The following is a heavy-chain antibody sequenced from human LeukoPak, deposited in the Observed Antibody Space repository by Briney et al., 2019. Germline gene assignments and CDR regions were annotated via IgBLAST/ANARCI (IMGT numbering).Heavy chain of an antibody. CDR1: GGSFSGYY. CDR3: ARGRGYSGYDDRGIDY. D-gene: IGHD5-12*01. J-gene: IGHJ4*02. CDR2: INHSGST. Sequence: SETLSLTCAVYGGSFSGYYWSWIRQPPGKGLEWIGEINHSGSTNYNPSLKSRVTISVDTSKNQFSLKLSSVTAADTAVYYCARGRGYSGYDDRGIDYWGQGTLVTASS. V-gene: IGHV4-34*01.